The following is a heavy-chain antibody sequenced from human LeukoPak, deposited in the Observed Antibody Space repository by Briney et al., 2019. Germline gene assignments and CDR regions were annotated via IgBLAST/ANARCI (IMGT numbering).Heavy chain of an antibody. Sequence: ASVKVCCKASGYTFTSYGISWVRQAPGQGLEWMGWISAYNGNTNYAQKLQGRVTMTTDTSTSTAYMELRSLRSDDTAVYYCAREKSYYGSGSSVLRAFDIWGQGTMVTVSS. V-gene: IGHV1-18*04. CDR3: AREKSYYGSGSSVLRAFDI. D-gene: IGHD3-10*01. J-gene: IGHJ3*02. CDR1: GYTFTSYG. CDR2: ISAYNGNT.